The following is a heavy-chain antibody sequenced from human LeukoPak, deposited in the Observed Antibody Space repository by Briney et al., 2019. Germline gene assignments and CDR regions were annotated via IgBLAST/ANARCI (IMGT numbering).Heavy chain of an antibody. CDR3: ARHRGSGYSGYDFYFDY. Sequence: SETLSLTCTVSGGSISSSSYYWGWIRQPPGKGLEWIGSIYYSGSTYYNPSLKSRVTISVDTSKNQFSLKLSSVTAADTAVYYCARHRGSGYSGYDFYFDYWGQGTLVTVSS. CDR1: GGSISSSSYY. CDR2: IYYSGST. J-gene: IGHJ4*02. D-gene: IGHD5-12*01. V-gene: IGHV4-39*01.